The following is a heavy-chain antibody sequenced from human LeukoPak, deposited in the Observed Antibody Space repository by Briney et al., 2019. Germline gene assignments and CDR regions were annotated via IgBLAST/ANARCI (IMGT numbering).Heavy chain of an antibody. V-gene: IGHV3-30-3*01. CDR1: GFTLSSYA. CDR2: ISYDGSNK. D-gene: IGHD6-19*01. CDR3: ARDHRVSGWYGYFEY. Sequence: PGRSLKLSCAASGFTLSSYAMHWVRQAPGKGLEWVTAISYDGSNKYYADSVKGRFTISRDNSKNTLYLQMNSLRAEDTAVYYCARDHRVSGWYGYFEYWGQGTLVTVSS. J-gene: IGHJ4*02.